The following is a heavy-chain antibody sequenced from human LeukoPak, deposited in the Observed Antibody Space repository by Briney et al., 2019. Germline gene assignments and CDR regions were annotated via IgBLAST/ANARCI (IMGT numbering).Heavy chain of an antibody. V-gene: IGHV1-24*01. CDR2: FDPEDGET. J-gene: IGHJ6*03. D-gene: IGHD1-14*01. CDR1: GYTLTELS. CDR3: ATRATGGYYYYYMDV. Sequence: ASVKVSFKVSGYTLTELSMQWVRQAPAKGIEWMGGFDPEDGETIYAQKFQGRVTMTEDTSTDTAYMELSSLRSEDTAVYYCATRATGGYYYYYMDVWGKGTTVTVSS.